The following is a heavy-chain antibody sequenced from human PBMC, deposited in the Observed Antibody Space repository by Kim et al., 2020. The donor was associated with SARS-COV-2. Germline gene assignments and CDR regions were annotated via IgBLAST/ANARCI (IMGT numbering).Heavy chain of an antibody. CDR2: IIPILGIA. V-gene: IGHV1-69*04. CDR1: GGTFSSYA. Sequence: SVKISCKASGGTFSSYAISWVRQAPGQGLEWMGRIIPILGIANYAQKFQGRVTIPAAKSTSTAYMELSSLRSEDTAVYYCARDRDQKVQRALELRGYYYYYYGMDVWGQGTTVTVSS. CDR3: ARDRDQKVQRALELRGYYYYYYGMDV. D-gene: IGHD1-7*01. J-gene: IGHJ6*02.